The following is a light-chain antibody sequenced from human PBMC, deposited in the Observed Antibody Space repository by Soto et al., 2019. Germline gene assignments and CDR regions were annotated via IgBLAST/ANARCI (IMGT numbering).Light chain of an antibody. J-gene: IGLJ1*01. CDR3: SSYTSNTTYV. Sequence: QSALTQPASVSGSPGQSIAISCTGTSSDVGGYNYVSWYQQHPGKAPKLMIYEVSDRPSGVSNRFSGSKSGNTASLTISGLQAEDEADYYCSSYTSNTTYVFGTGTKVTVL. CDR1: SSDVGGYNY. V-gene: IGLV2-14*01. CDR2: EVS.